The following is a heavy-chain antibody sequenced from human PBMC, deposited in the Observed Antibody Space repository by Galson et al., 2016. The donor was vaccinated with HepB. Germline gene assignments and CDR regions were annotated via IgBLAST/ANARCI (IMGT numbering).Heavy chain of an antibody. CDR1: GFTLSSYG. D-gene: IGHD2/OR15-2a*01. CDR2: ISYDGSHK. CDR3: ARRHEYCPPVGCSVDY. Sequence: SLRLPCAATGFTLSSYGMHWVRQAPGKGLEWVAFISYDGSHKKYADSVTGRLTIARDNSKKTLYLQMSSLRADDTAVYYCARRHEYCPPVGCSVDYWGQGTLVSVSS. V-gene: IGHV3-30*03. J-gene: IGHJ4*02.